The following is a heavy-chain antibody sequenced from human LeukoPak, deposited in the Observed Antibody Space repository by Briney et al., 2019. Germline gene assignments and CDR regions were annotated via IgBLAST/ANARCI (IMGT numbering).Heavy chain of an antibody. Sequence: GSLRLSCAASGFTFSSYSMNWVRQAPGKGLEWVSSISSSSSYIYYADSVKGRFTISRDNAKNSLYLQMNSLRAEDTAVYYCAKDKNHYDILTGLFDYWGQGTLVTVSS. D-gene: IGHD3-9*01. V-gene: IGHV3-21*01. J-gene: IGHJ4*02. CDR3: AKDKNHYDILTGLFDY. CDR1: GFTFSSYS. CDR2: ISSSSSYI.